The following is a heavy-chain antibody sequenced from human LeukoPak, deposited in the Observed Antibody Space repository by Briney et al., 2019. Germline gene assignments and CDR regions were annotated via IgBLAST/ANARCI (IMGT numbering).Heavy chain of an antibody. CDR3: VRWGGTAFDY. V-gene: IGHV4-4*07. Sequence: PSETLSLTSTVPSGSISAYSWSWIWQPPGKGLEWIGRIYTSGSTNYNPSLKSRVTMSADRSKNQFSLKLSSVTAADTAVYYCVRWGGTAFDYWGQGTLVTVSS. D-gene: IGHD3-16*01. CDR1: SGSISAYS. J-gene: IGHJ4*02. CDR2: IYTSGST.